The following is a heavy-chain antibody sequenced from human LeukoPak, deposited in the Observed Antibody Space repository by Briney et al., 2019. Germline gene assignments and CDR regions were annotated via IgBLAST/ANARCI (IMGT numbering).Heavy chain of an antibody. CDR1: GFAFNTFA. Sequence: GGSLRLSCAASGFAFNTFAMNWVRQAPGKGLEWVSLISAGGDSTYYADSVEGRFTISRDNSKNTLYLQMSSLTAGDTAVYYCAKDQKSPLLLFDYWGQGTLVTVPS. CDR3: AKDQKSPLLLFDY. D-gene: IGHD2-21*01. J-gene: IGHJ4*02. CDR2: ISAGGDST. V-gene: IGHV3-23*01.